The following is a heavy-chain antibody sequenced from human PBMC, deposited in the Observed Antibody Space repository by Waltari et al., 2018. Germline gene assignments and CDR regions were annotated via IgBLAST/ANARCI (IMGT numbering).Heavy chain of an antibody. J-gene: IGHJ4*02. Sequence: QVLLVESGGGVVQPGKSLRLSCSASGFPFTTFAMHWVRQAPGKGLEWVALISYEGSNKNYLDSVKGRFTISRDNSKNTLYLQMNSLRPEDTAIYYCARIGYSLSYDFMGASDYWGQGTLVTVSS. D-gene: IGHD3-3*01. CDR1: GFPFTTFA. V-gene: IGHV3-30*03. CDR3: ARIGYSLSYDFMGASDY. CDR2: ISYEGSNK.